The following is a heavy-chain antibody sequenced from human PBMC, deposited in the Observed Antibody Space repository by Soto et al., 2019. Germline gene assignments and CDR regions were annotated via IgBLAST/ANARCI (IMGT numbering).Heavy chain of an antibody. J-gene: IGHJ4*02. Sequence: EVQLVESGGGLVQPGGSLRLSCAASGFTFGSYPMHWVRQAPGKGLEYVSAISTNGDSTFYANSVKGRFTISRDNSKNSLYLQMGSRRAEDMGVYDGARGGMWRPRWVFDDWGQGNLVTASS. D-gene: IGHD2-21*01. CDR1: GFTFGSYP. CDR3: ARGGMWRPRWVFDD. V-gene: IGHV3-64*01. CDR2: ISTNGDST.